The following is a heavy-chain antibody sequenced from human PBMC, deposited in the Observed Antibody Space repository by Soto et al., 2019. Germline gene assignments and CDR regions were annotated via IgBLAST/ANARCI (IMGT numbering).Heavy chain of an antibody. D-gene: IGHD3-22*01. CDR3: ARGDYYDTSGPFSEAFDI. J-gene: IGHJ3*02. V-gene: IGHV3-21*05. Sequence: GGSLRLSCAASGFSFSSYGMNWFRQAPGKGLERVAYISPSSNETYYADSVKGRFTISRDNAKKSLYLQMNSLRVEDTAVYFCARGDYYDTSGPFSEAFDIWGQGTLVTVSS. CDR1: GFSFSSYG. CDR2: ISPSSNET.